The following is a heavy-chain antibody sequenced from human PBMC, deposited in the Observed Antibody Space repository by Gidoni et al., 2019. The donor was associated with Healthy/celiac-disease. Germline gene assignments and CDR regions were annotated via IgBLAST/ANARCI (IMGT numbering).Heavy chain of an antibody. CDR2: ISSSGSTI. V-gene: IGHV3-11*01. CDR3: ARERVVITSLPDYYYYYGMDV. CDR1: GFTFSDYY. J-gene: IGHJ6*02. Sequence: QVQLVESGGGLVKPGGSLRLSCAAYGFTFSDYYTSWIRQAPGKGLEWVSYISSSGSTIYYADSVKGRFTISRDNAKNSLYLQMNSLRAEDTAVYYCARERVVITSLPDYYYYYGMDVWGQGTTVTVSS. D-gene: IGHD3-22*01.